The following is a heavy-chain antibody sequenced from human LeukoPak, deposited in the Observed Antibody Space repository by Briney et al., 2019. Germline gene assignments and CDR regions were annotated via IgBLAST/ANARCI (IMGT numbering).Heavy chain of an antibody. V-gene: IGHV1-2*04. CDR1: GYTFTSYD. J-gene: IGHJ2*01. D-gene: IGHD7-27*01. Sequence: EASVKVSCKASGYTFTSYDINWVRQATGQGLEWMGWINPNSGGTNYAQKFQGWVTMTRDTSISTAYMELSRLRSDDTAVYYCARDRVTGAPGGKKSYWYFDLWGRGTLVTVSS. CDR3: ARDRVTGAPGGKKSYWYFDL. CDR2: INPNSGGT.